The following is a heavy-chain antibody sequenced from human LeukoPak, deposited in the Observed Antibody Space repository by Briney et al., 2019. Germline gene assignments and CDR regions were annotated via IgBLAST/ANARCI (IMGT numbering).Heavy chain of an antibody. CDR1: GFAFSSYS. CDR3: ARGGSGSYLLDY. V-gene: IGHV3-21*01. J-gene: IGHJ4*02. CDR2: ISSSSSYI. D-gene: IGHD3-10*01. Sequence: GGSLRLSCAASGFAFSSYSMNWVRQAPGKGLEWVSSISSSSSYIYYADSVKGRFTISRDNAKNSLYLQMNSLRAEDTAVYYCARGGSGSYLLDYWGQGTLVTVSS.